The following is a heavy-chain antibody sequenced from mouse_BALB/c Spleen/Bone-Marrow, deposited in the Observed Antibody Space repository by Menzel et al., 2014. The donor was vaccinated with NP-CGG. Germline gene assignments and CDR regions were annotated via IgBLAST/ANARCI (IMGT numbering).Heavy chain of an antibody. CDR3: ARENYRYFYAMDY. V-gene: IGHV5-6-3*01. CDR1: GFTLSNYG. D-gene: IGHD2-14*01. Sequence: EVKLVESGGGLVQPGGSLKLSCAASGFTLSNYGMSWVRQTPDKRLELVATINSNGGSTYYPDSVKGRFTISRDNAKNTLYLQMSSLKSEHTAMYYCARENYRYFYAMDYWGQGTSVTASS. J-gene: IGHJ4*01. CDR2: INSNGGST.